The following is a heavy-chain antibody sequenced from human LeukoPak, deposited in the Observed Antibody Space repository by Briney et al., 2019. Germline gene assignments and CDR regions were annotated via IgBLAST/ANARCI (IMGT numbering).Heavy chain of an antibody. D-gene: IGHD6-13*01. CDR2: ISSSSSSI. Sequence: GGSLRLSCAASGFTFSSYAINWVRQAPGKGLEWVSHISSSSSSIYYADSVKGRFSISRDNAKNSLYLQMNSLRDEDTAVYYCARSGYGSRWYFFDHWGQGTLVTVSS. V-gene: IGHV3-48*02. J-gene: IGHJ4*02. CDR1: GFTFSSYA. CDR3: ARSGYGSRWYFFDH.